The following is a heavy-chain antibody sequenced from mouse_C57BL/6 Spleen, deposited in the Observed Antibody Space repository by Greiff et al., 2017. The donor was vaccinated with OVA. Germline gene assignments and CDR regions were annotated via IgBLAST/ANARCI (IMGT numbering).Heavy chain of an antibody. CDR1: GYTFTSYW. D-gene: IGHD3-2*02. CDR3: ARRGSSGYFDD. Sequence: QVQLQQPGAELVMPGASVKLSCKASGYTFTSYWMHWVKQRPGQGLEWIGEIDPSASYTNYNQKFKGKSTLTVDKSSSTAYMQLSSLTSEDSAVYYCARRGSSGYFDDWGQGTTLTVSS. J-gene: IGHJ2*01. CDR2: IDPSASYT. V-gene: IGHV1-69*01.